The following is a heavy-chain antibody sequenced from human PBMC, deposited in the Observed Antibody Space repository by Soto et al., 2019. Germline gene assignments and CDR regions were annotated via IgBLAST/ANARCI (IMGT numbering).Heavy chain of an antibody. CDR2: ITNNGRNT. V-gene: IGHV3-64D*06. CDR1: GFTFSNYA. CDR3: VQARDGHSASWSYF. J-gene: IGHJ4*02. Sequence: GGSLRLSCSASGFTFSNYAMHWVRQAPGKGLEYVSAITNNGRNTYYADPAKGRFTISRDNSKNTLYLQMSSLRAEDTAVYYCVQARDGHSASWSYFWGQGTLVTVSS. D-gene: IGHD6-13*01.